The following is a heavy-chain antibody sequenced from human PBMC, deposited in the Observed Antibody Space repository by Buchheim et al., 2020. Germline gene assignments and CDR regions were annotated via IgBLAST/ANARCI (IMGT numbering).Heavy chain of an antibody. CDR2: ISYDGSNK. CDR1: GFTFSSYG. CDR3: AKDLVDSSGWYWVDYYYGMDV. J-gene: IGHJ6*02. D-gene: IGHD6-19*01. V-gene: IGHV3-30*18. Sequence: QVQLVESGGGVVQPGRSLRLSCAASGFTFSSYGMHWVRQAPGKGLEWVAVISYDGSNKYYADSVKGRFTISRDNSKNKLYLQMNSLRAEDTAVYYCAKDLVDSSGWYWVDYYYGMDVWGQGT.